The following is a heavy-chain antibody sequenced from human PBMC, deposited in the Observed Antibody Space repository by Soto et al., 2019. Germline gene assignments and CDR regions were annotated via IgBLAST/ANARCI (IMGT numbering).Heavy chain of an antibody. CDR3: ARHWGGYCTNGVCYINGMDV. V-gene: IGHV5-51*01. D-gene: IGHD2-8*01. Sequence: GASVKVSCKASGYTFTSYGISWVRQVPGQGLEWMGIIYPGDCDTRYSPSFQGQVTISADKSISTAYLQWSSLKASDTAMYYCARHWGGYCTNGVCYINGMDVWGQGTTVTVSS. J-gene: IGHJ6*02. CDR1: GYTFTSYG. CDR2: IYPGDCDT.